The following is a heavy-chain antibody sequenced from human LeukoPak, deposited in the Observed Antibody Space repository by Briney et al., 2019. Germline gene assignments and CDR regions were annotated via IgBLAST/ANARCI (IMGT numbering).Heavy chain of an antibody. V-gene: IGHV1-8*03. D-gene: IGHD3-16*01. Sequence: ASVKVSCKASGYTFTSYDINWVRQATGQGLEWMGWMNPNSGNTGYAQKFQGRVTITRDTSASTAYMELSSLRSEDMAVYYCARGRSIRGSYFDYWGQGTLVTVSS. CDR1: GYTFTSYD. CDR2: MNPNSGNT. J-gene: IGHJ4*02. CDR3: ARGRSIRGSYFDY.